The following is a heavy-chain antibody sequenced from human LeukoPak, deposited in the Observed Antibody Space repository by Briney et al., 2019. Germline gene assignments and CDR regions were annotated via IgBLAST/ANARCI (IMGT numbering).Heavy chain of an antibody. CDR1: GGSFSGYY. Sequence: SETLSLTCAVYGGSFSGYYWSWIRQPPGKGLEWIGEINHSGSTNYNPSLKSRVTISVDTSKNQFSLKLSSVTAADTAVYYCARASYHDYWGQGTLVTVSS. D-gene: IGHD1-26*01. V-gene: IGHV4-34*01. J-gene: IGHJ4*02. CDR3: ARASYHDY. CDR2: INHSGST.